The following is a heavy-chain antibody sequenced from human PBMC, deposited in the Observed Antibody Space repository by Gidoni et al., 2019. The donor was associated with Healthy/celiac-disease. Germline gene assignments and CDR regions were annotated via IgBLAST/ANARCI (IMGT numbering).Heavy chain of an antibody. V-gene: IGHV4-4*07. CDR3: ARVSPLFGDSSGTFDY. CDR1: GGSISSYY. D-gene: IGHD3-22*01. J-gene: IGHJ4*02. CDR2: IYTSGST. Sequence: QVQLQESGPGLVKPSETLSLTCTVSGGSISSYYWSWIRQPAGKGLEWIGRIYTSGSTNYNPSLKSRVTMSVDTSKNQFSLKLSSVTAADTAVYYCARVSPLFGDSSGTFDYWGQGTLVTVSS.